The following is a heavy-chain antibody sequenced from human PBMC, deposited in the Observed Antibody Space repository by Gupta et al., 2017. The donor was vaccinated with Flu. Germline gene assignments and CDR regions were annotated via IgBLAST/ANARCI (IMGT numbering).Heavy chain of an antibody. J-gene: IGHJ4*02. Sequence: FSDNAINWVRQAPGQGLEWMGGTIPVFGPTKYAQKFQGRVTITADESTNTYFMELNSLRSEDTAVYYCARNRGGHCDYDTCYSFGYWGQGTLGTVSS. V-gene: IGHV1-69*01. CDR2: TIPVFGPT. CDR1: FSDNA. CDR3: ARNRGGHCDYDTCYSFGY. D-gene: IGHD2-21*02.